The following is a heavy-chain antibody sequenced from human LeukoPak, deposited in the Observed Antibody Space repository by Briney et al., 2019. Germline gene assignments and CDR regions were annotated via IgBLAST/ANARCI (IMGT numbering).Heavy chain of an antibody. Sequence: SETLSLTCAVYGGSFSGYYWSWIRQPPGKGLEWIGEINHSGSTNYNPSLKSRVTISVDTSKNQFSLKLSSVTAADTAVYYCARGRGSGWGYWGQGTLVTVSS. J-gene: IGHJ4*02. CDR3: ARGRGSGWGY. V-gene: IGHV4-34*01. D-gene: IGHD6-19*01. CDR1: GGSFSGYY. CDR2: INHSGST.